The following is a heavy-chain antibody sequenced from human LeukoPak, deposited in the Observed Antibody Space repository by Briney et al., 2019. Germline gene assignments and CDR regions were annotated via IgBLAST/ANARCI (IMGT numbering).Heavy chain of an antibody. D-gene: IGHD4-17*01. CDR2: IIPIFGTA. CDR1: GGTFSSYA. Sequence: SVKVSCKASGGTFSSYANSWVRQAPGQGLEWMGRIIPIFGTANYAQKFQGRVTITTDESTSTAYMELSSLRSEDTAVYYCARAVGTTVTTALFDYWGQGTLVTVSS. J-gene: IGHJ4*02. V-gene: IGHV1-69*05. CDR3: ARAVGTTVTTALFDY.